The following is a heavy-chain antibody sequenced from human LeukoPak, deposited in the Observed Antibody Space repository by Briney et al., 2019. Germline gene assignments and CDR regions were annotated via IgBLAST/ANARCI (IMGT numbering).Heavy chain of an antibody. CDR1: GGSFSGYY. J-gene: IGHJ4*02. CDR3: AREAGSGSYYIGY. CDR2: INHSGST. V-gene: IGHV4-34*01. D-gene: IGHD3-10*01. Sequence: SETLSLTCAVYGGSFSGYYWSWIRQAPGKGLEWIGEINHSGSTNYNPSLKSRVTISVDTSKNQFSLKLSSVTAADTAVYYCAREAGSGSYYIGYWGQGTLVTVSS.